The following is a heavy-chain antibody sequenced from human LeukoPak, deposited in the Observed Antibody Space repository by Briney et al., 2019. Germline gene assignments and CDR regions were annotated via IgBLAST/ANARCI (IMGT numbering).Heavy chain of an antibody. D-gene: IGHD3-16*01. J-gene: IGHJ4*02. V-gene: IGHV3-23*01. CDR2: ISGSGGST. Sequence: AGGSLRLSCAASGFTFSNAWMSWVRQAPGKGLEWVSAISGSGGSTYYADSVKGRFTISRDNSKNTLYLQMNSLRAEDTAVYYCAKDLGGVIGYWGQGTLVTVSS. CDR3: AKDLGGVIGY. CDR1: GFTFSNAW.